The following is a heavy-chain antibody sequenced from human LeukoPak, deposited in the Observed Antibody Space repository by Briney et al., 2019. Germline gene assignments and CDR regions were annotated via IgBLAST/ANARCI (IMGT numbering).Heavy chain of an antibody. CDR2: ISGSGGST. Sequence: GGSLRLSCAASGFTFSSYAMSWVRQAPGKGLEWVSAISGSGGSTYYADSVKGRFTISRDNSKNTLYLQMNSLRAEDTAVNYCAKGTGYSSGWYRGPPRAYYFDHWGQGTLVSVSS. D-gene: IGHD6-19*01. CDR3: AKGTGYSSGWYRGPPRAYYFDH. V-gene: IGHV3-23*01. J-gene: IGHJ4*02. CDR1: GFTFSSYA.